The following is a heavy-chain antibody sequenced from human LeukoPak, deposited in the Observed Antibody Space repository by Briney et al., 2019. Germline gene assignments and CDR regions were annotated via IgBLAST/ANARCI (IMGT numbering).Heavy chain of an antibody. CDR2: IYHSGST. Sequence: SGTLSLTCAVSGGSISSSNWWSWVRQPPGKGLEWIGEIYHSGSTNYNPSLKSRVTISVDTSKNQFSLKLSSVTAADTAVYYCARHRGTPPPKRKSIAAAGQLDYWGQGTLVTVSS. V-gene: IGHV4-4*02. J-gene: IGHJ4*02. CDR1: GGSISSSNW. CDR3: ARHRGTPPPKRKSIAAAGQLDY. D-gene: IGHD6-13*01.